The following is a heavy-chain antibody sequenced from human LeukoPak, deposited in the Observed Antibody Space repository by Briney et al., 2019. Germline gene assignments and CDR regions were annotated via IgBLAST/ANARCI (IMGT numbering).Heavy chain of an antibody. CDR1: GYTFTGYY. D-gene: IGHD3-10*01. Sequence: ASVKVSCKASGYTFTGYYMHWVRQAPGQGLEWMGWINPNSGGTNYAQKFQGRVTMTRDTSISTAYMELSRLRSDDTAVYYCARRGSGSGSCYHLGYWGQGTLVTVSS. CDR2: INPNSGGT. J-gene: IGHJ4*02. CDR3: ARRGSGSGSCYHLGY. V-gene: IGHV1-2*02.